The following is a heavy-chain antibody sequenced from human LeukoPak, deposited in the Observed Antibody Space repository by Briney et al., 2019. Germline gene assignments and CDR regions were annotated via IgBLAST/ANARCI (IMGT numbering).Heavy chain of an antibody. J-gene: IGHJ4*02. CDR3: ARDIGDYYGSGSYWLL. CDR1: GGPFSSHA. CDR2: IIPILGLR. Sequence: GSSVNVSCKTSGGPFSSHADNWVRQAPGQGLEWMGRIIPILGLRNYAQKFQGRVTMTRDTSINTAYMEVSSLRSDDTAVYYCARDIGDYYGSGSYWLLWGQGTLVTVAS. V-gene: IGHV1-69*04. D-gene: IGHD3-10*01.